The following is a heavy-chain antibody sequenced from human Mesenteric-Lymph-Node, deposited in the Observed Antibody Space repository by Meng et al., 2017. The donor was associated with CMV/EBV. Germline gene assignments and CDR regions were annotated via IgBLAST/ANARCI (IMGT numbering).Heavy chain of an antibody. CDR1: GFTFSNYW. CDR3: ASSDYYYGMDV. CDR2: IKQDGSEK. Sequence: GGSLRLSCAASGFTFSNYWMSWVRQAPGKGLEWVANIKQDGSEKYYVDSVKGRFTISRDNAMDSLYLQMNSLRAEDTAVYYCASSDYYYGMDVWGQGTTVTVSS. J-gene: IGHJ6*02. V-gene: IGHV3-7*03.